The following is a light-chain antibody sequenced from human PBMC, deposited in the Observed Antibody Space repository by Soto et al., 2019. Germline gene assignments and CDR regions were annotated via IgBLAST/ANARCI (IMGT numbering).Light chain of an antibody. CDR1: SSNIGSHF. CDR3: AVWDQSLTGWV. Sequence: QSVLTQPPSASGPPGQSLTISCSGSSSNIGSHFVYWYQHLPGTAPKLLIFRDGQRPSGVPARFFGSKSGTSASLAITGLRSEDEADYYCAVWDQSLTGWVFGGGTKVTVL. J-gene: IGLJ3*02. CDR2: RDG. V-gene: IGLV1-47*01.